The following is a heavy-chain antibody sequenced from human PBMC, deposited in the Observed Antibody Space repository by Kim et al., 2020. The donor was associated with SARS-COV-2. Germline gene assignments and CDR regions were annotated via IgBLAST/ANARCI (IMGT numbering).Heavy chain of an antibody. V-gene: IGHV4-31*03. CDR1: GGSISSGGYY. CDR2: IYYSGST. CDR3: ARDRQQLIAYGMDV. Sequence: SETLSLTCTVSGGSISSGGYYWSWIRQHPGKGLEWIGYIYYSGSTYYNPSLKSRVTISVDTSKNQFSLKLSSVTAADAAGYYWARDRQQLIAYGMDVWGQGTTVTVSS. D-gene: IGHD6-13*01. J-gene: IGHJ6*02.